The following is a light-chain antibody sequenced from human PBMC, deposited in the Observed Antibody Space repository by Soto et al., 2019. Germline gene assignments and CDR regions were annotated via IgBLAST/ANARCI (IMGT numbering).Light chain of an antibody. CDR2: GAS. Sequence: IVITPSPAPLSVSPGERATPSCRASQSVSSNLAWFQQKPGQAPRLLIYGASTRATGIPLTFSGSGSGTEFTLTISSLQSEDFAVYYCQQYNNWPETFGQGTKVDIK. CDR1: QSVSSN. CDR3: QQYNNWPET. V-gene: IGKV3-15*01. J-gene: IGKJ1*01.